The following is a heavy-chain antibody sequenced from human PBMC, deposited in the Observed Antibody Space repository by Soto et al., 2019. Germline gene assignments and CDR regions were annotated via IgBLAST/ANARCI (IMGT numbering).Heavy chain of an antibody. Sequence: EVQLVESGGGLVQPGGFLRLSCAAAGFTVSSNYMSWVRQAPGKGLEWVSVIYSGGSTYYADSVKGRFTISRDNSKNTLYLQMNSLRAEDTAVYYCARYYYDSSGYFDYWGQGTLVTVSS. J-gene: IGHJ4*02. D-gene: IGHD3-22*01. CDR1: GFTVSSNY. CDR2: IYSGGST. CDR3: ARYYYDSSGYFDY. V-gene: IGHV3-66*01.